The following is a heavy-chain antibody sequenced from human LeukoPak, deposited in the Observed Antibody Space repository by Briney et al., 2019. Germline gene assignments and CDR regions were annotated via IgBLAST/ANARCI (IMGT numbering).Heavy chain of an antibody. J-gene: IGHJ5*02. CDR1: GFTFSSSW. CDR2: IKEDGREK. Sequence: GGSLRLSCATSGFTFSSSWMSWVRQAPGKGLECVANIKEDGREKYYVDSVKGRFTISRDNSRNTLYLQMNSLRVEDTAVYYCAKDSGNRLYSYADLWGQGILVTVSS. V-gene: IGHV3-7*03. D-gene: IGHD3-10*01. CDR3: AKDSGNRLYSYADL.